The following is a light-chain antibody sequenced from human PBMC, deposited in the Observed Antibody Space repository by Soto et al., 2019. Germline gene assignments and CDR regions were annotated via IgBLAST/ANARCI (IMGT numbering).Light chain of an antibody. Sequence: DIQMTQFPSTVSASVGDAVTITCRASQSISTWLAWYQQKPGKAPNLLIYDASTLESGGPSGLSGSGSGTKFTLTISSLQPDDSATYYCQQYNSYPYTFGQGTKREIK. J-gene: IGKJ2*01. CDR1: QSISTW. V-gene: IGKV1-5*01. CDR2: DAS. CDR3: QQYNSYPYT.